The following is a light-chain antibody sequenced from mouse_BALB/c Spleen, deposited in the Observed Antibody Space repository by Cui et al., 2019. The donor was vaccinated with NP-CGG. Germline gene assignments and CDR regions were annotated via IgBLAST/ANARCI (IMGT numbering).Light chain of an antibody. V-gene: IGLV1*01. CDR3: ALWYSNHWV. CDR1: TGDVPTSNY. Sequence: QAVVTQESALTTSPGETVTLTCRSSTGDVPTSNYANWVQEKPDHLFTGLIGGTNNRAPGVPARFSGSLIGDKAALTITGAQTEDEAIYFCALWYSNHWVFGGGTKLTVL. CDR2: GTN. J-gene: IGLJ1*01.